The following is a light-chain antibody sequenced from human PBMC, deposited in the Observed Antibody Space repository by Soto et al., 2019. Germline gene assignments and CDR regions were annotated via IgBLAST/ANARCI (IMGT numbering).Light chain of an antibody. CDR3: QQDGSSPQYT. CDR1: QSVSSSY. CDR2: GAS. J-gene: IGKJ2*01. V-gene: IGKV3-20*01. Sequence: DIVLTQSPGTLSLSPGEGATLSCRASQSVSSSYLAWYQQKPGQAPRLLIYGASSRATGIPDRFSGSGSGTDFTLTISRLEPEDFAVYYCQQDGSSPQYTFGQGTKVDIK.